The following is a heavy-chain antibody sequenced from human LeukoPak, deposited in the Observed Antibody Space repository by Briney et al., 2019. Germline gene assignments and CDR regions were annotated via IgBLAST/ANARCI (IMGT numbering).Heavy chain of an antibody. CDR1: GFTFSSYE. Sequence: PGGSLRLSCAASGFTFSSYEMNWVRQAPGKGLEWVSYISSSGSTIYYADSVKGRFTISRDNAKNSLYLQMNSLRAEDTAVYYCARGLIRGNPGSGYFYYYYMDVWGKGTTVTVSS. CDR2: ISSSGSTI. CDR3: ARGLIRGNPGSGYFYYYYMDV. D-gene: IGHD3-22*01. J-gene: IGHJ6*03. V-gene: IGHV3-48*03.